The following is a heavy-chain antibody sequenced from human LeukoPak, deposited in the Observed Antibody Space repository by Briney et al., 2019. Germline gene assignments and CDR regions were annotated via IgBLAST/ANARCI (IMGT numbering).Heavy chain of an antibody. Sequence: GGSLRLSCAASGFRFTNYWMSWVRQAPGKGLEWVANIKQDGSEIDYSDPMKGRFTISRDNTRNSVYLQVNSLRVEDTAVYYCVRGASRSWFDYWGQGTRVTVSS. D-gene: IGHD2-2*01. CDR2: IKQDGSEI. CDR1: GFRFTNYW. J-gene: IGHJ4*02. CDR3: VRGASRSWFDY. V-gene: IGHV3-7*03.